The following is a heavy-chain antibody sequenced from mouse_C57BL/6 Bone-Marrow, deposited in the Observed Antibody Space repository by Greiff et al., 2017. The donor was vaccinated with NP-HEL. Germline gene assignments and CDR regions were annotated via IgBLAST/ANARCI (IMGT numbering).Heavy chain of an antibody. CDR2: ISGGGGNT. V-gene: IGHV5-9*01. Sequence: EVMLVESGGGLVKPGGSLKLSCAASGFTFSSYTMSWVRQTPEKRLEWVATISGGGGNTYYPDSVKGRFTISRDNAKNTLYLQMSSLRSEDTAMYYCARQRTRFAFWGQGTLVSVTA. J-gene: IGHJ3*01. CDR3: ARQRTRFAF. CDR1: GFTFSSYT. D-gene: IGHD5-1*01.